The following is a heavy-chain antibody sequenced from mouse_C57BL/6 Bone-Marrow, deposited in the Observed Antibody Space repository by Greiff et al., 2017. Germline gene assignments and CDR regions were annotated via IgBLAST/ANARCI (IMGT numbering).Heavy chain of an antibody. CDR2: IYPRSGNT. Sequence: VQLQQSGAELARPGASVKLSCKASGYTFTSYGISWVKQRTGQGLEWIGEIYPRSGNTYYNEKFKGKATADKSSSTAYMELRSLTSEDSAVYFCARWIYYDYPYYFDYWGQGTTLTVSS. CDR3: ARWIYYDYPYYFDY. CDR1: GYTFTSYG. D-gene: IGHD2-4*01. V-gene: IGHV1-81*01. J-gene: IGHJ2*01.